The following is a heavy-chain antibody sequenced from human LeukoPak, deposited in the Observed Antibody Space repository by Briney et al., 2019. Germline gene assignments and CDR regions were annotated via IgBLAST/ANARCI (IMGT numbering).Heavy chain of an antibody. V-gene: IGHV4-34*01. Sequence: PSETLSLTCAVYGGSFSGYYWSWIRQPPGKGLEWIGEINHSGSTNCNPSLKSRVTISVDTSKNQFSLKLSSVTAADTAVYYCARGVGVTMILKVQYYFDYWGQGTLVTVSS. CDR3: ARGVGVTMILKVQYYFDY. D-gene: IGHD3-22*01. CDR2: INHSGST. J-gene: IGHJ4*02. CDR1: GGSFSGYY.